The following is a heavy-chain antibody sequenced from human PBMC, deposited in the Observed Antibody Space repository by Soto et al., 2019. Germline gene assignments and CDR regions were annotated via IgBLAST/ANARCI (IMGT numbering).Heavy chain of an antibody. Sequence: QVQLVQSGAEVKKPGSSVKVSCKASGGTFSSYAISWVRQAPGQGLEWMGGIIPIFGTANYAQKFQGRVTITADESTSTAYMELSSLRSEDTAVYYCARHPWPGTWGQMDVWGQGTTVTVSS. CDR1: GGTFSSYA. J-gene: IGHJ6*02. V-gene: IGHV1-69*12. D-gene: IGHD1-7*01. CDR3: ARHPWPGTWGQMDV. CDR2: IIPIFGTA.